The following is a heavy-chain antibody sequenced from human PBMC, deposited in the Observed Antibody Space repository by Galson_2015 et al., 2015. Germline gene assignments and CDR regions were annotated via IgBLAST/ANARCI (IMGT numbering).Heavy chain of an antibody. CDR1: GYTFTSYA. V-gene: IGHV7-4-1*02. Sequence: SVKVSCKASGYTFTSYAMNWVRQAPGQGLEWMGWINTNTGNPTYAQGFTGRFVFSLDTSVSTAYLRISSLKAEDTAVYYCARESDARYYYGMDVWGQGTTVTVSS. J-gene: IGHJ6*02. CDR3: ARESDARYYYGMDV. CDR2: INTNTGNP.